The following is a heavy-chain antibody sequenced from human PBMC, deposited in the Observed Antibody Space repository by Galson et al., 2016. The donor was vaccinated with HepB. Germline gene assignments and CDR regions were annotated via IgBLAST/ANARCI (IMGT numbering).Heavy chain of an antibody. CDR1: GFTFSSSS. V-gene: IGHV3-48*01. CDR2: ISSSSSTI. CDR3: AHPRTPTTSYFDY. Sequence: SLRLSCAASGFTFSSSSMNWVRQAPGKGLEWVSYISSSSSTIHYADSVKGRFPIARDNAKNSLSLQMNSLRAEDTAVYYCAHPRTPTTSYFDYWGQGTLVTVSS. J-gene: IGHJ4*02. D-gene: IGHD4-11*01.